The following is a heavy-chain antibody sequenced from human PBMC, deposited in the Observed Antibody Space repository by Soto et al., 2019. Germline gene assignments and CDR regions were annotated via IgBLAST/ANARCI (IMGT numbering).Heavy chain of an antibody. CDR2: INPNSGGT. J-gene: IGHJ6*02. CDR3: ARGRVVVAATPPDYYYYGMDV. Sequence: ASVKVSCKASGYTFTGYYMHWVRQAPGQGLEWMGWINPNSGGTNYAQKFQGWVTMTRDTSISTAYMELSRLRSDDTAVYYCARGRVVVAATPPDYYYYGMDVWGQGTTVTVSS. D-gene: IGHD2-15*01. CDR1: GYTFTGYY. V-gene: IGHV1-2*04.